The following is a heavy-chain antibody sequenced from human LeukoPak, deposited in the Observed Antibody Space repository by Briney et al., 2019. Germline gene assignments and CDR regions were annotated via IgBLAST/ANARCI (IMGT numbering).Heavy chain of an antibody. D-gene: IGHD2-21*02. J-gene: IGHJ3*02. CDR1: GFTFSSYE. CDR3: ARHCGGDCHDAFDI. CDR2: ISSSGSTI. Sequence: GGSLRLSCAASGFTFSSYEMNWVRQAPGKGLEWVSYISSSGSTIYYADSVKGRFTISRDNAKNSLYLQMNSLRAEDTAVYYCARHCGGDCHDAFDIWGQGTMVTVSS. V-gene: IGHV3-48*03.